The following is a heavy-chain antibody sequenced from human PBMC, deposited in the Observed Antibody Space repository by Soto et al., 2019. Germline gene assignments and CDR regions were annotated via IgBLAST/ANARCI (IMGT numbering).Heavy chain of an antibody. Sequence: GESLKISCKGSGYSFTSYWISWVRQMPGKGLEWMGRIDPSDSYTNYSPSFQGHVTISADKPISTAYLQWSSLKASDTAMYYCARSPPLPDDYWGQGTLVTVSS. CDR3: ARSPPLPDDY. CDR1: GYSFTSYW. CDR2: IDPSDSYT. J-gene: IGHJ4*02. V-gene: IGHV5-10-1*01.